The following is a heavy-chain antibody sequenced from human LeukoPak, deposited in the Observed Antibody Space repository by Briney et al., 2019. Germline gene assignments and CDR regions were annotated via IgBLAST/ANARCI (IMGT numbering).Heavy chain of an antibody. CDR1: GFTFSSHW. V-gene: IGHV3-74*01. D-gene: IGHD3-16*02. J-gene: IGHJ4*02. CDR3: AKGVIDY. CDR2: INTDGSST. Sequence: PGGSLRLSCAASGFTFSSHWMQWVRQAPGKGQVWVSRINTDGSSTSYADSVKGRFTISRDNAKNTLYLQMNSLRAEDTAVYYCAKGVIDYWGQGTLVTVSS.